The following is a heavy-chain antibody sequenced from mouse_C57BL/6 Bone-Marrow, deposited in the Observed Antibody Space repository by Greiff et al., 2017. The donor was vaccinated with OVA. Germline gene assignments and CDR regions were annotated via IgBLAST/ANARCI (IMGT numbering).Heavy chain of an antibody. J-gene: IGHJ2*01. V-gene: IGHV1-74*01. CDR3: AQYYDYDEKGKDFDY. D-gene: IGHD2-4*01. CDR2: IHPSDSDT. CDR1: GYTFTSYW. Sequence: QVQLQQPGAELVKPGASVKVSCKASGYTFTSYWMHWVKQRPGQGLEWIGRIHPSDSDTNSNQKFKGKATLTVDKSSSTAYMQLSSLTSEDSAVYYCAQYYDYDEKGKDFDYWGQGTTLTVSS.